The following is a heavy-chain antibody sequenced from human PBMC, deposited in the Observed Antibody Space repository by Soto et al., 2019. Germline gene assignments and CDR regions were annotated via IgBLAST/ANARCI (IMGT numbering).Heavy chain of an antibody. Sequence: PGESLKISCKGSGYSFTSYWISWVRPMPGKGLEGMGRIGPSDSYTNNSPSSQGNVTISADKSISTAYLQWSSLNASDTAMYYCAREYSSSSNYGMDVWGQGTTVTVSS. CDR2: IGPSDSYT. V-gene: IGHV5-10-1*01. CDR3: AREYSSSSNYGMDV. J-gene: IGHJ6*02. D-gene: IGHD6-13*01. CDR1: GYSFTSYW.